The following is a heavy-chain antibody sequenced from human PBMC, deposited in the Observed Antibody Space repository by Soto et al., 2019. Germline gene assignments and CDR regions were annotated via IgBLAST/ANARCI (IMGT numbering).Heavy chain of an antibody. CDR3: VRAISGSFAL. V-gene: IGHV3-7*04. D-gene: IGHD3-9*01. CDR2: IKEDGSEK. CDR1: GFSFITYW. Sequence: EVQLVESGGGLVQSGGSLRLSCEASGFSFITYWMNWVRQAPGQGLEWLASIKEDGSEKQYVDSVKGRFTISTDNAKNSLYLQMNSMSEEDTAVYYCVRAISGSFALWGQGTLVIVSS. J-gene: IGHJ4*02.